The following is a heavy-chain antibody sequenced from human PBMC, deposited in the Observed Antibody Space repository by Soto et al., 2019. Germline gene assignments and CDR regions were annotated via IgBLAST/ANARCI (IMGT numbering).Heavy chain of an antibody. Sequence: GGSLRLSCAASGFTFDDYAMHWVRQAPGKGLEWVSGISWNSGSIGYADSVKGRFTISRDNAKNSLYLQMNSLRAEDTALYYCAKDEDSSGWYYFDYWGQGTLVTVSS. CDR1: GFTFDDYA. CDR2: ISWNSGSI. J-gene: IGHJ4*02. CDR3: AKDEDSSGWYYFDY. V-gene: IGHV3-9*01. D-gene: IGHD6-19*01.